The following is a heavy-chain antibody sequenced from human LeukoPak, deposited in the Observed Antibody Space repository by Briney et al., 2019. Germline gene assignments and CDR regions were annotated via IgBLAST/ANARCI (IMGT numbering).Heavy chain of an antibody. Sequence: SGTLSLTCGVSGGSISSTNWWTWVRQPPGEGWEWIGELDLSGRTNYNPSLERGVTMSVDMSENHISLKLSSVTAADTAVYYCARTWIPVPFDCWGQGTLVTVSS. CDR2: LDLSGRT. J-gene: IGHJ4*02. CDR3: ARTWIPVPFDC. CDR1: GGSISSTNW. D-gene: IGHD5-18*01. V-gene: IGHV4-4*02.